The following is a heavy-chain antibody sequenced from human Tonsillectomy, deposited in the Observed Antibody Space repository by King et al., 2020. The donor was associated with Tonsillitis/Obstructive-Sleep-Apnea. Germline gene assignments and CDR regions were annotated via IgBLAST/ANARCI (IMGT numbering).Heavy chain of an antibody. CDR1: GYSFTSYW. Sequence: VQLVESGAEVKKPGESLKISCKGSGYSFTSYWIGWVRQMPGKGLEWMGIIYPGDSDTRYSPSFQGQVTISADKSISTAYLQWSSLKASDTAMYYCARQGEYCSSSSCHTDAFDIWGQGTMVTVSS. V-gene: IGHV5-51*01. CDR3: ARQGEYCSSSSCHTDAFDI. J-gene: IGHJ3*02. D-gene: IGHD2-2*02. CDR2: IYPGDSDT.